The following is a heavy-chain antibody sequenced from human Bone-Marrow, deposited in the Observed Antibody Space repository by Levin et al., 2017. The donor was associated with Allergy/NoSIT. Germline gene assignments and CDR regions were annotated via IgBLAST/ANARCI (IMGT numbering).Heavy chain of an antibody. CDR1: GFSFSGYG. J-gene: IGHJ4*02. Sequence: GGSLRLSCAASGFSFSGYGMHWVRQAPGKGLEWVAIIWYDGSNKYYADSVKGRFTISRDNSENTLFLQMNSLRGEDTAVYYCARGRTTVTTSGIGYWGQGTLVTVSS. D-gene: IGHD4-17*01. V-gene: IGHV3-33*01. CDR3: ARGRTTVTTSGIGY. CDR2: IWYDGSNK.